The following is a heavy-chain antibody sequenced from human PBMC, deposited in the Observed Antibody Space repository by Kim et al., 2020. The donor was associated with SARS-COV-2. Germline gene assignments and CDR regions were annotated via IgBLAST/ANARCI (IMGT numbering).Heavy chain of an antibody. CDR3: AKVPLYGSGGLDY. V-gene: IGHV3-23*01. CDR2: IRGSGSSA. CDR1: GFSFSNIA. D-gene: IGHD3-10*01. J-gene: IGHJ4*02. Sequence: GGSLRLSCAASGFSFSNIAMNWVRQAPGKGLEWVSSIRGSGSSANYADSVKGRFTISRDNSKNTLYLQMSSLRAEDTAVYYCAKVPLYGSGGLDYWGQGT.